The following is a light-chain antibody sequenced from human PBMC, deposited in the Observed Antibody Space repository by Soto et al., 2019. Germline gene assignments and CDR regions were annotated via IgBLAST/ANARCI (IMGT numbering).Light chain of an antibody. CDR1: ESVSSN. Sequence: EIVMTQSAVTLSMSPGERATLSCRAGESVSSNLAWYQQKTGQAPRLLIYGASTRATGVPARFTGSGYGTEFTLTISSLQFDDSAVYYCQQYNNWPITFGQGTRLEIK. CDR3: QQYNNWPIT. CDR2: GAS. J-gene: IGKJ5*01. V-gene: IGKV3-15*01.